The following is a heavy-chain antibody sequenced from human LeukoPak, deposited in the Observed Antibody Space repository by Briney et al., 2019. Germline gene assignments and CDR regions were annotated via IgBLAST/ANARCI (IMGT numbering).Heavy chain of an antibody. CDR1: GFTFSKVW. J-gene: IGHJ1*01. D-gene: IGHD3-22*01. V-gene: IGHV3-15*01. CDR3: TTDLSELDDSGYYAKYFHH. CDR2: IKSKTDGGTI. Sequence: PGGSLRLSCAASGFTFSKVWMSWVRQAPGKGLEWVGRIKSKTDGGTIDYAAPVKGRFTISRDDSKDTLFQQMNSLKTEDTAVYYCTTDLSELDDSGYYAKYFHHWGQGTLVSVSS.